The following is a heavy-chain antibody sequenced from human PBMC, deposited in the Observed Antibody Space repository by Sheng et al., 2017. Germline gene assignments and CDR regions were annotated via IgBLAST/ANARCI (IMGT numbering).Heavy chain of an antibody. CDR2: ISSNGNYI. J-gene: IGHJ4*02. Sequence: LVESGGGQVKPGGSLQLSCGASRFTFTGYTMNWVRQAPGKGLQWVSAISSNGNYIYYADSVKGRFTISRDNAKNSLYLQMNSLRAEDTAVYYCARDRSYYGSGSYYNVFDYWGQGTLVTVSS. V-gene: IGHV3-21*01. CDR3: ARDRSYYGSGSYYNVFDY. D-gene: IGHD3-10*01. CDR1: RFTFTGYT.